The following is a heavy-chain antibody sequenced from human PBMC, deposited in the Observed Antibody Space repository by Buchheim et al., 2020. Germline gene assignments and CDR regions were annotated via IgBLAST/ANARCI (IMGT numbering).Heavy chain of an antibody. Sequence: VQLVESGGGLVKPGGSLRLSCAASGFTFSEAWMNWVRQAPGKGLEWVGLIKSKTDGGTTDYAAPVKGRFTISRDDSKNTVYLQMNSLKTDDTALYYCATAPGYYDSAPFDYWGQGTL. CDR3: ATAPGYYDSAPFDY. D-gene: IGHD3-16*01. CDR1: GFTFSEAW. J-gene: IGHJ4*02. CDR2: IKSKTDGGTT. V-gene: IGHV3-15*01.